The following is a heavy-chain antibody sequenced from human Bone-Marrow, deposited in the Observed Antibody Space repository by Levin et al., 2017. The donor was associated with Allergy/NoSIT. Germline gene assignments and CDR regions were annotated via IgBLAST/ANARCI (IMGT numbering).Heavy chain of an antibody. V-gene: IGHV1-18*01. Sequence: ASVKVSCKASGYTFTSYGISWVRQAPGQGLEWMGWISAYNGNTNYAQKLQGRVTMTTDTSTSTAYMELRSLRSDDTAVYYCARGGIVVVPAPRGDDAFDIWGQGTMVTVSS. CDR2: ISAYNGNT. D-gene: IGHD2-2*01. J-gene: IGHJ3*02. CDR1: GYTFTSYG. CDR3: ARGGIVVVPAPRGDDAFDI.